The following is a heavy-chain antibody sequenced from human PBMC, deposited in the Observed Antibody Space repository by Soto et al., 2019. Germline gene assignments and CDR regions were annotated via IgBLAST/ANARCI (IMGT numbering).Heavy chain of an antibody. J-gene: IGHJ6*02. D-gene: IGHD2-15*01. Sequence: PGGSLRLSCAASGFTFSSYGMHWVRQAPGKGLEWVAVISYDGSNKYYADSVKGRFTISRDNSKNTLYLQMNSLRAEDTDVYYCAKDLYPDYYYGMDVWDQGTTLTVSS. CDR3: AKDLYPDYYYGMDV. CDR1: GFTFSSYG. CDR2: ISYDGSNK. V-gene: IGHV3-30*18.